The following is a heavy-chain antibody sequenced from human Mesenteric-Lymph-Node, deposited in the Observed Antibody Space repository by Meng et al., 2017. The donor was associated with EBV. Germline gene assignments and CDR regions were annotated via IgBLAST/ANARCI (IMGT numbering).Heavy chain of an antibody. J-gene: IGHJ5*01. D-gene: IGHD3-10*01. CDR3: ARVLVRGVMPSVSRFDP. V-gene: IGHV4-39*07. Sequence: PQSQKSGPGLVKPSETLSPTCPVSGGSISSSDYYWGWISQPPGKGPEWVGTTYYNGNTYYNPSLKSRVTTSIDTSKNQFSLKVNSMTAADTAVYYCARVLVRGVMPSVSRFDPWGQGTLVTVSS. CDR1: GGSISSSDYY. CDR2: TYYNGNT.